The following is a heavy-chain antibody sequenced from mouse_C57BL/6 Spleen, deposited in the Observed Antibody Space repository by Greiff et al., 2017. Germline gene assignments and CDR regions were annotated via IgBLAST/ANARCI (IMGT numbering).Heavy chain of an antibody. V-gene: IGHV6-3*01. CDR2: IRLKSDNYAT. CDR3: TKKAYYSKGAMDY. CDR1: GFTFSNYW. D-gene: IGHD2-5*01. J-gene: IGHJ4*01. Sequence: DVQLQESGGGLVQPGGSMKLSCVASGFTFSNYWMNWVRQSPEKGLEWVAQIRLKSDNYATHYAESVKGRFTISRDDSKSSVYLQMNNLRAEDTGIYYCTKKAYYSKGAMDYWGQGTSVTVSS.